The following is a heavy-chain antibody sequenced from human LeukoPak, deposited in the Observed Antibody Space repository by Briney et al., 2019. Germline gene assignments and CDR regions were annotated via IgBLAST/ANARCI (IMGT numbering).Heavy chain of an antibody. V-gene: IGHV4-61*02. Sequence: TSETLSLTCTVSGGSISSGSYYWSWIRQLAGKGLEWIGRIYTSGSTNYNPSLKSRVTISVDTSKNQFSLKLSSVTAADTAVYYCAREGYSYGYFVDYWGQGTLVTVSS. D-gene: IGHD5-18*01. CDR2: IYTSGST. CDR1: GGSISSGSYY. J-gene: IGHJ4*02. CDR3: AREGYSYGYFVDY.